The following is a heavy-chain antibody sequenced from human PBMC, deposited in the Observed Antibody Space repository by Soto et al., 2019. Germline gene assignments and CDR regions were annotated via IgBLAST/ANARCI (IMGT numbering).Heavy chain of an antibody. J-gene: IGHJ6*02. Sequence: QVQLEQSGAEVKKPGSSVKLSCKASGGTFRNSAISWVRQAPGQGLEWMGGIMPIFRTPDYAQKFQGRVTITADDSTNTAYVVLSGLRSAATAVYYCATDNDRPQLGGNYYYILDVWGHGTTVTVSS. D-gene: IGHD1-1*01. CDR1: GGTFRNSA. CDR3: ATDNDRPQLGGNYYYILDV. V-gene: IGHV1-69*12. CDR2: IMPIFRTP.